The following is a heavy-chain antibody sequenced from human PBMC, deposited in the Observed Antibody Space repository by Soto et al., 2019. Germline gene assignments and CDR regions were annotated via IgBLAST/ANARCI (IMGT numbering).Heavy chain of an antibody. J-gene: IGHJ4*02. D-gene: IGHD5-18*01. CDR1: GFTFGGYA. CDR3: AKGISGYRYVSLAY. CDR2: ITGGRGST. Sequence: GGSLRLSCVVSGFTFGGYAMNWVRQAPGKGLEWVSAITGGRGSTFYADSVKGRFTTSRDNSKNTLYLQMSSLRAEDTAKYYCAKGISGYRYVSLAYSGQGTLVPVSS. V-gene: IGHV3-23*01.